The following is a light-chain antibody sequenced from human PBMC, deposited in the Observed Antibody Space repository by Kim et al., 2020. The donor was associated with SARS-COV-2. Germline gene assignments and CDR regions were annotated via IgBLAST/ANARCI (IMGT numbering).Light chain of an antibody. J-gene: IGLJ3*02. CDR3: CSYAGSSWV. CDR1: SSDVGGYNY. V-gene: IGLV2-11*01. Sequence: PGQSVTISCTGTSSDVGGYNYVSWYQQHPGKAPKLMIYDVSKRPSGVPDRFSGSKSGNTASLTISGLQAEDEADYYCCSYAGSSWVFAGGTKLTVL. CDR2: DVS.